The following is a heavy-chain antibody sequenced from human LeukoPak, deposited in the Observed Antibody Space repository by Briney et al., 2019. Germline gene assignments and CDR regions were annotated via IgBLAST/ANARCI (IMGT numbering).Heavy chain of an antibody. CDR2: IYSGGTT. D-gene: IGHD3-16*01. CDR1: GFTVSSNY. V-gene: IGHV3-53*01. Sequence: GGSLRLFCAVSGFTVSSNYMRWVRQAPGKGLEWVSLIYSGGTTYYAESVKGRFTISRDNSKNTLYLQMNSLRAEDTAVYYCARDDGQGGPFDYWGQGTLVTVSS. J-gene: IGHJ4*02. CDR3: ARDDGQGGPFDY.